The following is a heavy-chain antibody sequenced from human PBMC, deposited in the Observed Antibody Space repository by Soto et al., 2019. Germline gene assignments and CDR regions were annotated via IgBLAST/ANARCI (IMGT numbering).Heavy chain of an antibody. V-gene: IGHV3-74*01. J-gene: IGHJ6*02. D-gene: IGHD3-3*01. CDR1: GFTSSSYW. Sequence: PGGSLRLSCAASGFTSSSYWMHWVRQAPGKGLVWVSRINSDGSSTSYADSVKGRFTISRDNSKNTLYLQMNSLRAEDTAVYYCAKEYDFWSGYAHSYYYYYGMDVWGQGTTVTVSS. CDR2: INSDGSST. CDR3: AKEYDFWSGYAHSYYYYYGMDV.